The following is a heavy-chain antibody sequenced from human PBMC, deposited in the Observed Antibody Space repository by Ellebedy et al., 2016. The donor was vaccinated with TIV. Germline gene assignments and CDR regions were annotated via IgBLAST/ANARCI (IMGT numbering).Heavy chain of an antibody. V-gene: IGHV4-4*02. CDR3: ARENYGDYTLDY. CDR1: GGSISSSNW. D-gene: IGHD4-17*01. J-gene: IGHJ4*02. CDR2: IYHSGST. Sequence: SETLSLTCAVSGGSISSSNWWSWVRQPPGKGLEWIGEIYHSGSTNYNPSLKSRVTLSVDKSKNQFSLKLSSVTAADTAVYYCARENYGDYTLDYWGQGTLVTVSS.